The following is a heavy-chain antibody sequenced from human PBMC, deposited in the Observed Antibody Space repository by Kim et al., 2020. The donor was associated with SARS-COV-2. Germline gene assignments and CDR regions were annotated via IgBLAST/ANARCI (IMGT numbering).Heavy chain of an antibody. Sequence: SETLSLTCTVSGGSISSSSYYWGWIRQPPGKGLEWIGSIYYSGSTYYNPSLKSRVTISVDTSKNQFSLKLSSVTAADTAVYYCASPRRRDYWGQGTLVTVSS. CDR3: ASPRRRDY. D-gene: IGHD1-1*01. CDR1: GGSISSSSYY. V-gene: IGHV4-39*01. CDR2: IYYSGST. J-gene: IGHJ4*02.